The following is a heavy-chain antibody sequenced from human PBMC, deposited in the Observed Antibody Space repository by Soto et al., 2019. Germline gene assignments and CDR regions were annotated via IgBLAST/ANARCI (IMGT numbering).Heavy chain of an antibody. CDR1: GFTFRSYE. CDR2: ISSSGITT. Sequence: EVQLVESGGGLVQPGGSLRLSCVGSGFTFRSYEMNWVRQAPGKGLEWVSYISSSGITTYYADSVKGRFTISRDNAKNSLYLQMRRLRAEDTAVYYCTNPWGFYYDSGGYYYGYLGQGTLVTVSS. V-gene: IGHV3-48*03. CDR3: TNPWGFYYDSGGYYYGY. J-gene: IGHJ4*02. D-gene: IGHD3-22*01.